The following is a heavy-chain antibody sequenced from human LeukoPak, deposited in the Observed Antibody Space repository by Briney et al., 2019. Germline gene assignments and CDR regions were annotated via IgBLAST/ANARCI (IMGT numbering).Heavy chain of an antibody. D-gene: IGHD2-2*01. V-gene: IGHV3-7*01. CDR3: ARDGRCSSTSCYWRV. CDR1: GFTFSSYW. CDR2: IKQDGSEK. J-gene: IGHJ4*02. Sequence: GGSLRLSCAASGFTFSSYWMSWVRQAPGEGLEWVANIKQDGSEKYYVDSVKGRFTISRDNAKNSLYLQMNSLRAEDTAVYYCARDGRCSSTSCYWRVWGQGTLVTVSS.